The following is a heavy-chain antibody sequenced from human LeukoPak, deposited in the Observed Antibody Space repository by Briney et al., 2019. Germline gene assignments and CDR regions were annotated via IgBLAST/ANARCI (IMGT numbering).Heavy chain of an antibody. CDR1: GGSCSGHY. Sequence: SETLSLTCGVSGGSCSGHYWSWIRQPPGKGLEWIGEISHTGTTHSNPSLKSRVTISVDTPKNQFSLRLTSVTAADTAVYYCARGLTTVTTLWGQGTLVTVSS. CDR3: ARGLTTVTTL. D-gene: IGHD4-17*01. J-gene: IGHJ4*02. CDR2: ISHTGTT. V-gene: IGHV4-34*01.